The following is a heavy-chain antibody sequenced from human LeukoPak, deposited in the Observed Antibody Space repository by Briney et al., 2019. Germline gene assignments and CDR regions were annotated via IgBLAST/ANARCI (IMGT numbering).Heavy chain of an antibody. CDR1: GFTFSSYA. Sequence: VGSLRLSCAASGFTFSSYAMSWVRQAPGKGLEWVSVISNSGGSTFYADSVKGRFTISRDNSKNTLYLQMNSLRAEDKAVYYCAKRASGSGTSLYYFDYWGQGTLVTVSS. D-gene: IGHD3-10*01. CDR2: ISNSGGST. J-gene: IGHJ4*02. CDR3: AKRASGSGTSLYYFDY. V-gene: IGHV3-23*01.